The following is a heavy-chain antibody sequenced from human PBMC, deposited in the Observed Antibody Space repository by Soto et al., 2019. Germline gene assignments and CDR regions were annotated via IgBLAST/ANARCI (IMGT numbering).Heavy chain of an antibody. D-gene: IGHD6-19*01. CDR2: IYWDDDK. Sequence: SGATLVNPTQTLTPTCTFSGFSLTTSGVGVGWIRQPPGKALEWLALIYWDDDKRYSPSLKSRLTITKDTSKNQVVLTMTNMDPVDTATYYCAHRLPGYNSGWHGAWFDPWGQGTLVTGSS. CDR3: AHRLPGYNSGWHGAWFDP. V-gene: IGHV2-5*02. J-gene: IGHJ5*02. CDR1: GFSLTTSGVG.